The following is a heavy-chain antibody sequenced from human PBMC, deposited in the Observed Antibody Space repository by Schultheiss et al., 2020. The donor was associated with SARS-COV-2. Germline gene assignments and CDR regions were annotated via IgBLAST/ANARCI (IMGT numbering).Heavy chain of an antibody. CDR2: IWYDGSNK. V-gene: IGHV3-33*08. CDR3: ARDYGDSRNWFDP. CDR1: GFTFSSYA. Sequence: GGSLRLSCAASGFTFSSYAMHWVRQAPGKGLEWVAVIWYDGSNKYYADSVKGRFTISRDNSKNTLYLQMNSLRAEDTAVYFCARDYGDSRNWFDPWGQGTLVTVSS. J-gene: IGHJ5*02. D-gene: IGHD4-17*01.